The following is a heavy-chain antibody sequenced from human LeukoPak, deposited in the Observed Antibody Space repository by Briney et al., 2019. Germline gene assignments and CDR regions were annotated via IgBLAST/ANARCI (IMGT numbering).Heavy chain of an antibody. J-gene: IGHJ4*02. Sequence: GASVKISCKVSGYTFTDYYMHWVPQAPGKGLEWMGLVYPEDGETIYAEKFQGRVTITADTSTDTAYMELSSLRSEDTAVYYCATGGLRYFDWPHYFDYWGQGTLVTVSS. V-gene: IGHV1-69-2*01. CDR3: ATGGLRYFDWPHYFDY. CDR1: GYTFTDYY. CDR2: VYPEDGET. D-gene: IGHD3-9*01.